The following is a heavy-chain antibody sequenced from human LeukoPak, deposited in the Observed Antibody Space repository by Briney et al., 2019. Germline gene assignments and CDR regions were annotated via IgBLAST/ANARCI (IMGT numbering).Heavy chain of an antibody. D-gene: IGHD2-15*01. CDR1: GFTFSSYG. J-gene: IGHJ4*02. V-gene: IGHV3-23*01. CDR3: AKNPGSGGSCYCNY. CDR2: ISGSGGST. Sequence: GGSLRLSCAASGFTFSSYGMSWVRQAPGKGLEWVSAISGSGGSTYYADSVKGRFTISRDNSKNTLYLQMNSLRAEDTAVYYCAKNPGSGGSCYCNYWGQGTLVTVSS.